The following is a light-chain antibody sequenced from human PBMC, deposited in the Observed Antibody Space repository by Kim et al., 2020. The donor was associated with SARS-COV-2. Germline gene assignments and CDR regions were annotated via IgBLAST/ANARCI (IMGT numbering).Light chain of an antibody. J-gene: IGLJ3*02. V-gene: IGLV7-46*01. CDR3: LLSYSGAHV. CDR1: TGAVTSGHY. Sequence: QAVVTQEPSLTVSPGGTVTLTCGSSTGAVTSGHYPYWFQQKPGQAPRTLIYDTTNRHSWTPARFSGSLLGGKAALTLSRAQPEDEADYYCLLSYSGAHVFGGGTQLTVL. CDR2: DTT.